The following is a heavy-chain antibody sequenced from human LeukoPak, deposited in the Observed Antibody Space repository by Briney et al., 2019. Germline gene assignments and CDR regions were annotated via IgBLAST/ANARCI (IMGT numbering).Heavy chain of an antibody. CDR1: GGSISSYY. CDR3: ARVNGGRSYYFDY. CDR2: IYYSGST. J-gene: IGHJ4*02. Sequence: SETLSLTCNVSGGSISSYYWSWIRQPPGKGLEWIGYIYYSGSTNYNPSLKSRVTISVDTSKNQFSLKLSSVTAADTAVYYCARVNGGRSYYFDYWGQGTLVTVSS. V-gene: IGHV4-59*01. D-gene: IGHD1-26*01.